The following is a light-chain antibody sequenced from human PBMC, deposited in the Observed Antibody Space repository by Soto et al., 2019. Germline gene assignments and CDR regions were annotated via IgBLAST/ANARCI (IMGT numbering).Light chain of an antibody. V-gene: IGKV1-5*03. J-gene: IGKJ4*01. Sequence: DIKMTQSPSTMPASVEGRVTITCRASQTISSWLAWYQQKPGKDPKLLIYKASTLKSRVPSRFSGSGSGTEFTLTISSLQPEDFATYYCQQYNSPLTVGGGIKVDIK. CDR3: QQYNSPLT. CDR1: QTISSW. CDR2: KAS.